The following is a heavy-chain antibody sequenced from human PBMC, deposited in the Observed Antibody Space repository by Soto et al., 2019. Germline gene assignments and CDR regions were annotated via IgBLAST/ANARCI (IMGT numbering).Heavy chain of an antibody. CDR1: GGSINSYY. J-gene: IGHJ5*02. CDR2: IDYSGRT. Sequence: QVQLQESGPGLVKVSETLSLTCTVSGGSINSYYWSWIRQPPGKGLEWVADIDYSGRTNYNPSLKSRLTTSVDTSKNQLSLKVRSVTAADTAVYYCAREIRLVGVTGWFDPWGQGTLVTVSS. CDR3: AREIRLVGVTGWFDP. V-gene: IGHV4-59*01. D-gene: IGHD1-26*01.